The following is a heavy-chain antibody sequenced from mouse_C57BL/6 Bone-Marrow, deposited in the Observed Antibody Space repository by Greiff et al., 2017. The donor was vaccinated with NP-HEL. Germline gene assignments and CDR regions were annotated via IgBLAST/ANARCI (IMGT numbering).Heavy chain of an antibody. V-gene: IGHV1-80*01. Sequence: VMLVESGAELVKPGASVKISCKASGYAFSSYWMNWVKQRPGKGLEWIGQIYPGDGDTNYNGKFKGKATLTADKSSSTAYLQLSSLTSEDSAVYFCARSYYGFFDYWGQGTTLTVSS. D-gene: IGHD2-9*01. J-gene: IGHJ2*01. CDR2: IYPGDGDT. CDR1: GYAFSSYW. CDR3: ARSYYGFFDY.